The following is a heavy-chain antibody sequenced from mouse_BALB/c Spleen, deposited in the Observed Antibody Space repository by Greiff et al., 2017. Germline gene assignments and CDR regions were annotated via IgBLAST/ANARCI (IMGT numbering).Heavy chain of an antibody. CDR1: GYTFTSYW. V-gene: IGHV1-69*02. D-gene: IGHD2-1*01. CDR3: ARSSYGNYYYYAMDY. CDR2: IDPSDSET. J-gene: IGHJ4*01. Sequence: VQLQQPGAELVKPGAPVKLSCKASGYTFTSYWMNWVKQRPGRGLEWIGRIDPSDSETHYNQKFKDKATLTVDKSSSTAYIQLSSLTSEDSAVYYCARSSYGNYYYYAMDYWGQGTSVTVSS.